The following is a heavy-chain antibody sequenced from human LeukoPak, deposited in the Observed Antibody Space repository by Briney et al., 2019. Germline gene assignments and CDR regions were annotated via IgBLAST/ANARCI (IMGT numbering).Heavy chain of an antibody. CDR3: VEMATRWYFDY. Sequence: PSETLSLTCAVYGGSFSGYYWSWIRQPPGKGLEWIGEINHSGSTNYNPSLKSRVTISVDTSKNQFSLKLSSVTAADTAVYYCVEMATRWYFDYWGQGTLATVSS. V-gene: IGHV4-34*01. D-gene: IGHD5-24*01. CDR1: GGSFSGYY. CDR2: INHSGST. J-gene: IGHJ4*02.